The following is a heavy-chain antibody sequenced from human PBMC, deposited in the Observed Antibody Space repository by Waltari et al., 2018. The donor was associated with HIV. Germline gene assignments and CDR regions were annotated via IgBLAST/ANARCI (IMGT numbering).Heavy chain of an antibody. D-gene: IGHD5-18*01. CDR1: GYSLRSGYY. CDR2: SYHNGET. J-gene: IGHJ4*02. CDR3: ARQNIQLCDY. Sequence: QVQLLESGPGLVKPSETLSVTCTVSGYSLRSGYYWGWIRQPPGKGLEWIGSSYHNGETYFNPSLKSRVTISVDVSKNQFSLRLSSVTAADTAVYYCARQNIQLCDYWGRGTLVTVSS. V-gene: IGHV4-38-2*02.